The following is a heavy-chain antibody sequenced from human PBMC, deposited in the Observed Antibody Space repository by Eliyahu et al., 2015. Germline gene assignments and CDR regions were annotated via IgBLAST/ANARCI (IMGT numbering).Heavy chain of an antibody. J-gene: IGHJ4*02. V-gene: IGHV1-46*01. Sequence: QVQLVQSGAEVKXPGASVKVSCKASGYXFPSYYMHWVRQAPGQGREWMGIINPSGGSTXYAQKFQGRVTMTRDTSTSTVYMELSSLRSEDTAVYYCAREAGRGIPLGHYWGQGTLVTVSS. CDR1: GYXFPSYY. D-gene: IGHD6-13*01. CDR3: AREAGRGIPLGHY. CDR2: INPSGGST.